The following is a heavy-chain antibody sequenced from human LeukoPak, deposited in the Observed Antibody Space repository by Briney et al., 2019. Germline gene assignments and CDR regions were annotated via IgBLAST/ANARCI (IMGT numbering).Heavy chain of an antibody. CDR1: GFTFSSYA. D-gene: IGHD3-22*01. CDR3: AKDSLDYYDSSGYAVGAFDI. CDR2: ISGSGGST. J-gene: IGHJ3*02. Sequence: PGGSLRLSCAASGFTFSSYAMSWVRQAPGKGLEWVSAISGSGGSTYYADSVRGRFTISRDNSKNTLYLQMNSLRAEDTAVYYCAKDSLDYYDSSGYAVGAFDIWGQGTMVTVSS. V-gene: IGHV3-23*01.